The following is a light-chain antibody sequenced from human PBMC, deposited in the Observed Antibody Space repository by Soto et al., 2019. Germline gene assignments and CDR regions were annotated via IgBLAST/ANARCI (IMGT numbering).Light chain of an antibody. V-gene: IGKV3-20*01. CDR3: KQYGSSPRT. Sequence: EVVMTQSPAILFVSAGERAKLSCRASQSVSSSYLAWYQQKPGQAPRPLIYGASSRATGIPDRFSGSGSGTDFTLTISRLEPEEFAMYYCKQYGSSPRTVGQGNKVAIK. J-gene: IGKJ1*01. CDR1: QSVSSSY. CDR2: GAS.